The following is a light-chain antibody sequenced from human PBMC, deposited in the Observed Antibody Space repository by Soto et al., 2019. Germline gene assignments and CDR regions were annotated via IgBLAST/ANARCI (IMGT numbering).Light chain of an antibody. Sequence: DIQLTQSPSTLSGSVGDGVTITCRASQTISSSLAWYQQKPGKAPKLLIYEASTLNSGVPARFSGSRSGTEFTLTISSLQPDDFATYYCQHYKSYSEAFGEGTKVELK. CDR1: QTISSS. CDR2: EAS. V-gene: IGKV1-5*03. J-gene: IGKJ1*01. CDR3: QHYKSYSEA.